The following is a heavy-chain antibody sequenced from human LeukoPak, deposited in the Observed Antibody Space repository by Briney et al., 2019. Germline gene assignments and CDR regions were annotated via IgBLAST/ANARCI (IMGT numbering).Heavy chain of an antibody. CDR2: TKSDGSRT. CDR1: GFTFSNYW. D-gene: IGHD2-15*01. Sequence: PGGSLRLSCAASGFTFSNYWMHWVRQAPGKGLVWVSRTKSDGSRTDYAGSVKGRFTISRDNAKNTLYLQMNSLRAEDTAVYYCARELPFDYWGQGTLVTVSS. CDR3: ARELPFDY. J-gene: IGHJ4*02. V-gene: IGHV3-74*01.